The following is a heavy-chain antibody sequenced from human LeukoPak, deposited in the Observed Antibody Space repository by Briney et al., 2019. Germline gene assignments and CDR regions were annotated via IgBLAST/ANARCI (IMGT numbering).Heavy chain of an antibody. J-gene: IGHJ6*02. V-gene: IGHV1-18*01. CDR1: CFTFSSYG. D-gene: IGHD2-2*01. CDR3: ARDGVVPAAITSYYYYYYGMDV. CDR2: ISAFNGNT. Sequence: ASVKGSCKASCFTFSSYGISWVGQGPGQGLGWMGWISAFNGNTNYAQKLQGRVTMTTDTSTSTAYMELRSLRSDDTAVYYCARDGVVPAAITSYYYYYYGMDVWGQGTTVTVSS.